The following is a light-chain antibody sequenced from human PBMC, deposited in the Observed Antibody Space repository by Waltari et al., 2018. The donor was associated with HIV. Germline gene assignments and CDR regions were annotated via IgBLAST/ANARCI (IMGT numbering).Light chain of an antibody. Sequence: QSALTQPRSVSGSPGQSVTISCTGTRSNYVSWYQQHPGKAPKVIIYDVSKRPSGVPDRFSGSKSGNTASLTISGLQAEDEADYYCCSFAGSYSYVFGTGTKVTVL. J-gene: IGLJ1*01. CDR1: RSNY. V-gene: IGLV2-11*01. CDR2: DVS. CDR3: CSFAGSYSYV.